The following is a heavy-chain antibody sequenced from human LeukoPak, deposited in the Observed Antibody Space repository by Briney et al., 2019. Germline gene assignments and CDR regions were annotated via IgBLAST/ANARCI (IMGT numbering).Heavy chain of an antibody. V-gene: IGHV1-69*04. J-gene: IGHJ4*02. Sequence: ASVKVSCKASGGTFSSYAISWVRQAPGQGLEWMRRIIPILGIANYAQKFQGRVTITADKSTSTAYMELSSLRSEDTAVYYCARDKSGSGYSTDDYWGQGTLVTVSS. CDR1: GGTFSSYA. CDR3: ARDKSGSGYSTDDY. CDR2: IIPILGIA. D-gene: IGHD3-22*01.